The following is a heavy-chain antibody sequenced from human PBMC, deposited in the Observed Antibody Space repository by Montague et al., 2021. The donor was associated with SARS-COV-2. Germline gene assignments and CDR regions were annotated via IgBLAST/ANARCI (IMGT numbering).Heavy chain of an antibody. CDR3: ARQLPSYCGTNKCYHYYIDG. CDR2: ISYTGRT. Sequence: SETLSLTCTVSGGSISSPDYYWGWIRQSPGKGLEWIGSISYTGRTYYNPSLRSRVSFSMDTSKNHFSLSLSSVTVADTAVYFCARQLPSYCGTNKCYHYYIDGWGQGAMVTVSS. D-gene: IGHD2-21*01. CDR1: GGSISSPDYY. J-gene: IGHJ6*03. V-gene: IGHV4-39*01.